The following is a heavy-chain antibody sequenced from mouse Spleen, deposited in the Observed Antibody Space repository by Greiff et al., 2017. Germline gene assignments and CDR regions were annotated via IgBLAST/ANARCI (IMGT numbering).Heavy chain of an antibody. V-gene: IGHV1-64*01. D-gene: IGHD2-3*01. CDR3: AREDDGYYRYAMDY. Sequence: QVQLQQSGAELVKPGASVKLSCKASGYTFTSYWMHWVKQRPGQGLEWIGMIHPNSGSTNYNEKFKSKATLTVDKSSSTAYMQLSSLTSEDSAVYYCAREDDGYYRYAMDYWGQGTSVTVSS. J-gene: IGHJ4*01. CDR1: GYTFTSYW. CDR2: IHPNSGST.